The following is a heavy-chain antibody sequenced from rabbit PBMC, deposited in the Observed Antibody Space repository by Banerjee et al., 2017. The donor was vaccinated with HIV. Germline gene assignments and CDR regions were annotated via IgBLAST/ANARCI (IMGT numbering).Heavy chain of an antibody. D-gene: IGHD1-1*01. J-gene: IGHJ4*01. Sequence: QEQLVESGGGLVQPGGSLKLSCKASAFDFSSGGVSWVRQAPGKGLEWIGYIDPVFGTTYYANWVNGRFTISSHNAQNTLYLQLNSLTVADTATYFCVRGASSSGYYNLWGQGTLVTVS. V-gene: IGHV1S47*01. CDR2: IDPVFGTT. CDR3: VRGASSSGYYNL. CDR1: AFDFSSGG.